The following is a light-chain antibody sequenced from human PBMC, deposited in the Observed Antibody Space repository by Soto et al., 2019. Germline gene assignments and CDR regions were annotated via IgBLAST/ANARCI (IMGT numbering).Light chain of an antibody. J-gene: IGKJ4*01. CDR2: DAS. Sequence: DIQMTQSPSTLSASVGDRVTITCRASQSIGRRLAWYQQKPGKAPEVLIYDASSLQSGVPSRFSGSGSGTEFTLTISSLQPDDLATYYCQQYNSYPLTFGGGTKVDIK. CDR1: QSIGRR. V-gene: IGKV1-5*01. CDR3: QQYNSYPLT.